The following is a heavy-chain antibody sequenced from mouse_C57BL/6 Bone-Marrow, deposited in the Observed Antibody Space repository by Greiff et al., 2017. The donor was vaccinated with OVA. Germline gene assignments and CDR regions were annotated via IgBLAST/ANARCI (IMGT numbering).Heavy chain of an antibody. Sequence: EVMLVESGGGLVKPGGSLKLSCAASGFTFSSYTMSWVRQTPEKRLEWVATISGGGGNTYYPDSVKGRFTISRDNAKNPLYLQMSSLRSEDTALYYCARHFGPWFAYWGQGTLVTVSA. V-gene: IGHV5-9*01. CDR1: GFTFSSYT. CDR3: ARHFGPWFAY. CDR2: ISGGGGNT. J-gene: IGHJ3*01.